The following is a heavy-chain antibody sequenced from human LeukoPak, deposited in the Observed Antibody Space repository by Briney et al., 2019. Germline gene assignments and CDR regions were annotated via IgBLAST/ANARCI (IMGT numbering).Heavy chain of an antibody. J-gene: IGHJ6*02. Sequence: ASVKVSCKASGYTFTGYYMHWVRQAPGQGLEWMGWINPNSSGTNYAQKFQGRVTMTRDTSISTAYMELSRLRSDDTAVYYCARCRGVPGYYYYGMDVWGQGTTVTVSS. V-gene: IGHV1-2*02. D-gene: IGHD3-10*01. CDR2: INPNSSGT. CDR3: ARCRGVPGYYYYGMDV. CDR1: GYTFTGYY.